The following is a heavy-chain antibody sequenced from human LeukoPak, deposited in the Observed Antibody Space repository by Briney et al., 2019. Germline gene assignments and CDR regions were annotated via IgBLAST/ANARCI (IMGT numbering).Heavy chain of an antibody. V-gene: IGHV3-7*01. CDR1: GSGFTFSEFW. CDR2: IKGDGSET. J-gene: IGHJ6*03. Sequence: PGGSLRLSCVASGSGFTFSEFWMGGVRQAPGERLEWVANIKGDGSETYYVDSVKGRFTISRDNVKNSVYLQMNSLRADDTSLYRCAREAYCGGPSCFAVNYMDVWGKGTTVTVSS. D-gene: IGHD2-21*01. CDR3: AREAYCGGPSCFAVNYMDV.